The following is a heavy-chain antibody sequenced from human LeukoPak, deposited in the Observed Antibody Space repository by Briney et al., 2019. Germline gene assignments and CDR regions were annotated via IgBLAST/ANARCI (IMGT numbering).Heavy chain of an antibody. CDR2: ISAYNGNT. CDR3: AREVGFHYFDY. CDR1: GYTFTSYG. J-gene: IGHJ4*02. V-gene: IGHV1-18*01. Sequence: ASVKVSCKASGYTFTSYGISWVRHAPGQGVEWMGWISAYNGNTNYAQKLQGRVTMTTDTSTSTAYLELRSLRSDDTAVYYCAREVGFHYFDYWGQGTLVTVSS. D-gene: IGHD2-2*01.